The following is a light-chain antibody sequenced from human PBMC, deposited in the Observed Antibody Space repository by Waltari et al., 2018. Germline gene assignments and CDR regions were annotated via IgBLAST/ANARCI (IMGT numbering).Light chain of an antibody. CDR1: SSNIGAGYD. V-gene: IGLV1-40*01. Sequence: QSVLTPPPSVSGAPGQRVTIPCTGSSSNIGAGYDVHWYQQLPGTAPKLLIYGNDNRPSGVPDRFSGSKSGTSASLAITGLQAEDEADYYCQSYDSSLSGSNVFGTGTKVTVL. J-gene: IGLJ1*01. CDR2: GND. CDR3: QSYDSSLSGSNV.